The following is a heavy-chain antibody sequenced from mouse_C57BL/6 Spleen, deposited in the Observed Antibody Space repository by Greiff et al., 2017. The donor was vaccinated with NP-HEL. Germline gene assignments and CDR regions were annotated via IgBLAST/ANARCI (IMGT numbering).Heavy chain of an antibody. J-gene: IGHJ1*03. Sequence: QVQLQQPGAELVRPGSSVKLSCKASGYTFTSYWMDWVKQRPGQGLEWIGNIYPSDSETHYNQKFKDKATLTVDKSSSTAYMQLSSLTSEDSAVYYCARALYDGSSSYFDVWGTGTTVTVSS. CDR2: IYPSDSET. CDR1: GYTFTSYW. D-gene: IGHD1-1*01. V-gene: IGHV1-61*01. CDR3: ARALYDGSSSYFDV.